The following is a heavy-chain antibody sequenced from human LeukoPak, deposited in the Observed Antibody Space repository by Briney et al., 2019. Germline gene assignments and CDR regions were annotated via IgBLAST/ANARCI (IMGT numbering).Heavy chain of an antibody. CDR2: ISSSSSYI. CDR1: GFTFSSYS. V-gene: IGHV3-21*01. J-gene: IGHJ4*02. D-gene: IGHD4-17*01. CDR3: ARSDTPVTNFDY. Sequence: GGSLRLSCAASGFTFSSYSMNWVRQAPGRGLEWVSSISSSSSYIYYADSVKGRFTISRDNAKNSLYLQMNSLRAEDTAVYYCARSDTPVTNFDYWGQGTLVTVSS.